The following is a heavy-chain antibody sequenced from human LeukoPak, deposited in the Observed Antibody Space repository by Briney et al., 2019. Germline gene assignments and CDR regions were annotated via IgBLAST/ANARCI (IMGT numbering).Heavy chain of an antibody. CDR1: GFTFSSSD. CDR2: IGTAGDT. J-gene: IGHJ3*02. Sequence: AGGSLRLSCAASGFTFSSSDMHWVRQPTGKGLEWVSAIGTAGDTYYPGSVKGRFTISRESAKNSVYLQMNSLRAGDTAVYYCARLRSAAFDIWGQGTMVTVSS. V-gene: IGHV3-13*01. D-gene: IGHD4-17*01. CDR3: ARLRSAAFDI.